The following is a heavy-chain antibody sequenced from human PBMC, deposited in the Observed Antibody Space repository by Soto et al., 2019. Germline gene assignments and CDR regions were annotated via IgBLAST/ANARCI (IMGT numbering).Heavy chain of an antibody. CDR1: GFTFSSYA. V-gene: IGHV3-23*01. CDR2: ISGSGGST. CDR3: ARDIMTTVRYYYYYYGMDV. D-gene: IGHD4-17*01. Sequence: PGGSLRLSCAASGFTFSSYAMSWVRQAPGKGLEWVSAISGSGGSTYYADSVKGRFTISRDNSKNTLYLQMNSLRAEDTAVYYCARDIMTTVRYYYYYYGMDVWGQGTTVTVSS. J-gene: IGHJ6*02.